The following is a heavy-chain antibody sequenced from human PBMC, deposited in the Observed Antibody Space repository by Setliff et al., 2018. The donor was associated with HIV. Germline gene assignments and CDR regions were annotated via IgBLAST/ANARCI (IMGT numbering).Heavy chain of an antibody. J-gene: IGHJ2*01. CDR3: ARRTAVAGRRYFDL. CDR1: GGSISSGGYF. V-gene: IGHV4-61*02. D-gene: IGHD6-19*01. Sequence: PSETLSLTCTVSGGSISSGGYFWSWIRQHPGKGLEWIGIIYTSGSTNYNPSLKSRVTISVDTSKNQFSLKLSPVTAADTAVYYCARRTAVAGRRYFDLWGRGTLVTVSS. CDR2: IYTSGST.